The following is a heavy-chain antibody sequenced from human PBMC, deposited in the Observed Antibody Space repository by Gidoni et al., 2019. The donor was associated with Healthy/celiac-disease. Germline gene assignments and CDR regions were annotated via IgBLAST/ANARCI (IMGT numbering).Heavy chain of an antibody. J-gene: IGHJ4*02. Sequence: EVQLVESGGGLVKPGGSLRLSCAAYGFTFSSYSMNWVGQAPGKGLEWVSSISSSSSYIYYADSVKGRFTISRDNAKNSLYLQMNSLRAEDTAVYYCARDLTTIFGVVEPNYYFDYWGQGTLVTVSS. CDR2: ISSSSSYI. V-gene: IGHV3-21*01. D-gene: IGHD3-3*01. CDR3: ARDLTTIFGVVEPNYYFDY. CDR1: GFTFSSYS.